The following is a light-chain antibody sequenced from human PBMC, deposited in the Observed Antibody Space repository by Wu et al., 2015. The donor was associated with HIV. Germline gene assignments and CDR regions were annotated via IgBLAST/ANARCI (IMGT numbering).Light chain of an antibody. CDR2: AAS. V-gene: IGKV1-39*01. CDR3: QQSYSTPT. J-gene: IGKJ1*01. Sequence: DIQMTQSPSSLSASVGDRVTITCRASQSISSYLNWYQQKPGKAPKLLIYAASSLQSGVPSRFSGSGSGTDFTLTISSLQPEDFAIYYCQQSYSTPTFGQGTKVEIK. CDR1: QSISSY.